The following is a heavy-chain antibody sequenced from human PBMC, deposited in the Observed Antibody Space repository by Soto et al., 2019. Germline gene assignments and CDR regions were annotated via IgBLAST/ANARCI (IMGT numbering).Heavy chain of an antibody. V-gene: IGHV3-23*01. CDR1: GFTFSSYA. J-gene: IGHJ5*02. Sequence: EVQLLESGGGWLQPGGSLRLSCAASGFTFSSYAMNWVRQAPGKGLEWVSGITGSGAGSYYSDYVKGRFTISRDNSKNTLYLQMNSLSAEDTAVYYCAKAYSNSWPNDWFDPWGQGTLVTVSS. CDR3: AKAYSNSWPNDWFDP. D-gene: IGHD6-13*01. CDR2: ITGSGAGS.